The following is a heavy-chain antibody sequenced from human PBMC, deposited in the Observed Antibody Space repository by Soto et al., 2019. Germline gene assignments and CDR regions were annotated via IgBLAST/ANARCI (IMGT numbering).Heavy chain of an antibody. J-gene: IGHJ4*02. Sequence: QLQLQESGSGLVKPSQTLSLTCAVSGGSISSGGYSWSWIRQPPGKGLEWIGYIYHSGSTYYNPSLKSRVTISVHRSKNQFSLKLSSVTAADTAVYYCASGGYDFWSGYLDYWGQGTLVTVSS. CDR3: ASGGYDFWSGYLDY. CDR1: GGSISSGGYS. V-gene: IGHV4-30-2*01. D-gene: IGHD3-3*01. CDR2: IYHSGST.